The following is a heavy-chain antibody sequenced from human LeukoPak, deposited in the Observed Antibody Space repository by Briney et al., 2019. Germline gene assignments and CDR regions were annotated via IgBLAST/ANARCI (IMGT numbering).Heavy chain of an antibody. J-gene: IGHJ4*02. CDR1: GFTVSSNL. CDR2: SYISGAT. CDR3: ARGASRISWPGIDY. D-gene: IGHD3-3*02. Sequence: GVSLTLSCAASGFTVSSNLMTWVRQRPGRGLEWLSSSYISGATYYADSVKRRFTISRAHSNNSVSLQMTSLRVEDTAIYYCARGASRISWPGIDYWGQGTLVTVSS. V-gene: IGHV3-53*01.